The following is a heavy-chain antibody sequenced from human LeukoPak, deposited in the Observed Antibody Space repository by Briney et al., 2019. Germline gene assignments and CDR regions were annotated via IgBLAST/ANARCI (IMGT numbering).Heavy chain of an antibody. J-gene: IGHJ1*01. CDR2: IKEDGSRE. CDR1: GFTSSTYW. Sequence: GGSLRLSCAASGFTSSTYWMTWVRQAPGKGLEWVASIKEDGSREYYVDSVKGRFTISRDNAKNSLYLQMDSLTAEDTAVYYCARDSPGYGAYVSWGQGTLVSVSS. V-gene: IGHV3-7*01. D-gene: IGHD5-12*01. CDR3: ARDSPGYGAYVS.